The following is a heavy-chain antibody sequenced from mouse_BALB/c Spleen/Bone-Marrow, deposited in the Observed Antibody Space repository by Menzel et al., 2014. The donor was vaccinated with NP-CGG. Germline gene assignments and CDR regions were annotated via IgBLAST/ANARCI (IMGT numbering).Heavy chain of an antibody. CDR1: GFTFSSFG. CDR2: ISSGSSTI. V-gene: IGHV5-17*02. Sequence: EVKLMESGGGLVQPGGSRKLSCAASGFTFSSFGMHWVRQAPEKGLEWVAYISSGSSTIYYADTVKGRFTISRDNPNNTLFLQMTSLRSEDTAMYYCTRRAYYYHRSYNAMDYWGQGTSVTVSS. CDR3: TRRAYYYHRSYNAMDY. D-gene: IGHD1-1*01. J-gene: IGHJ4*01.